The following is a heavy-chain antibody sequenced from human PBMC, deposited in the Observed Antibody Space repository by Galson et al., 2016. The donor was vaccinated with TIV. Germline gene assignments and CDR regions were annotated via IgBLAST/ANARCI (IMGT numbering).Heavy chain of an antibody. CDR3: AGSRHHLRGDPIYYYIWKS. CDR1: GGIINSYA. CDR2: IFPMFSSP. J-gene: IGHJ6*02. V-gene: IGHV1-69*13. Sequence: SVKVSCKASGGIINSYAINWVRQAPGQGLEWLGGIFPMFSSPTYAQKFQGRVTLIADESTTTAYMELSSLRSEDTAIYYCAGSRHHLRGDPIYYYIWKSGAKGPRLPSP. D-gene: IGHD2-21*02.